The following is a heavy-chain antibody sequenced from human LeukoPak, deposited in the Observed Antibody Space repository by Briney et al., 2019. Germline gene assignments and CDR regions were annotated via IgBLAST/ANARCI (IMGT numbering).Heavy chain of an antibody. CDR2: INPNSGDR. CDR1: GYTFTAYY. CDR3: AKLGIGSTTRAWFDP. J-gene: IGHJ5*02. D-gene: IGHD7-27*01. Sequence: GASVKVSCKASGYTFTAYYIHWVRQAPGQGLEWMGRINPNSGDRNYAQKFEGSVTLTRDTSINTAYMELSRLRSDDTAVYYCAKLGIGSTTRAWFDPWGQGTLVTVSS. V-gene: IGHV1-2*06.